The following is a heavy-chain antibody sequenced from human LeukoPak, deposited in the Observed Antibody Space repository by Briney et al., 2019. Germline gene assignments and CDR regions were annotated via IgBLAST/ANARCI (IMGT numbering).Heavy chain of an antibody. J-gene: IGHJ3*02. CDR3: ARLYSSSWAWGAFDI. CDR2: IYYSGST. D-gene: IGHD6-13*01. V-gene: IGHV4-59*01. CDR1: DGSISSYY. Sequence: SETLSLTCTVSDGSISSYYWSWIRQPPGKGLEWIGYIYYSGSTNYNPSLKGRVTISVDTSKNQFSLKLSPVTAADTAVYYCARLYSSSWAWGAFDIWGQGTMVTVSS.